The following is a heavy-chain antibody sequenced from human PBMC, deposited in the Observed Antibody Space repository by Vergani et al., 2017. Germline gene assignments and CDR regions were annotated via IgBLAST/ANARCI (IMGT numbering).Heavy chain of an antibody. CDR1: GYIFTNYG. D-gene: IGHD3-22*01. Sequence: QVQLVQSGAEVKKPGASVKVSCKASGYIFTNYGISWVRQAPGQGLEWMGWITAYNGNTNYAQKPQGRVTMTTDTSTSTAYMEVRSLRSDDTAVYYCARIGKANDSSGYYLDYWGQGTLVTVSS. CDR3: ARIGKANDSSGYYLDY. CDR2: ITAYNGNT. V-gene: IGHV1-18*04. J-gene: IGHJ4*02.